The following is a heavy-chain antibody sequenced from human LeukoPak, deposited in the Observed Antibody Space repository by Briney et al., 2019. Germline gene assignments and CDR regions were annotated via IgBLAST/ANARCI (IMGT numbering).Heavy chain of an antibody. CDR3: ARLSFCSGGSCYQSRHAFDI. Sequence: PGGSLRLSCAASGFMFTSYWMSWVRQAPGKGLEWVANINQDGSAKYYVDSVKGRFTISRDNAKNSLYLQMNSLRAEDTAVYYCARLSFCSGGSCYQSRHAFDIWGQGTMVTVSS. CDR2: INQDGSAK. CDR1: GFMFTSYW. J-gene: IGHJ3*02. D-gene: IGHD2-15*01. V-gene: IGHV3-7*01.